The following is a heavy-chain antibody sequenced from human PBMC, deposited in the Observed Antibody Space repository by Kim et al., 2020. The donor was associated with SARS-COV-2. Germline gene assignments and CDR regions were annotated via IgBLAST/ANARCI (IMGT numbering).Heavy chain of an antibody. V-gene: IGHV1-2*02. CDR2: INPNSGDT. Sequence: ASVKVSCKASGYTFTDSYIHWMRRAPGQGLAWIGWINPNSGDTRYAQNFQGRVTMTRDTSFTTAYMEVSGLTSDDTALYYCVRDGIGPGPMNAFNIWGQG. CDR1: GYTFTDSY. D-gene: IGHD1-26*01. CDR3: VRDGIGPGPMNAFNI. J-gene: IGHJ3*02.